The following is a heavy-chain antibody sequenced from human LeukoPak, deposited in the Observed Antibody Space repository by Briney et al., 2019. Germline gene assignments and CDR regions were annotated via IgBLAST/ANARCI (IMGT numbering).Heavy chain of an antibody. Sequence: ASVKVSCKASGYTFTSYYMHWVRQAPGQGLEWMGITNPSGGSTSYAQKFQGRVTMTRDTSTSTVYMELSSLRSEDTAVYYCARGAVRGENYYGMDVWGQGTTVTVSS. CDR2: TNPSGGST. V-gene: IGHV1-46*01. J-gene: IGHJ6*02. D-gene: IGHD3-10*01. CDR3: ARGAVRGENYYGMDV. CDR1: GYTFTSYY.